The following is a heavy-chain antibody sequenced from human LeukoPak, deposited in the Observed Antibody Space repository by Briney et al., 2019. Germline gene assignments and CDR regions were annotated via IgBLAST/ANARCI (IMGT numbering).Heavy chain of an antibody. Sequence: GGSLRLSCAASGFSFSSHAMCWVHQAPGKGLEWVSSIDISGGSTYYADSVQGRFTISRDNSKNTPYLQMNSLRAEDTALYYCANEVRPNDYWGQGTLVTVSS. D-gene: IGHD1-1*01. V-gene: IGHV3-23*01. CDR2: IDISGGST. CDR1: GFSFSSHA. CDR3: ANEVRPNDY. J-gene: IGHJ4*02.